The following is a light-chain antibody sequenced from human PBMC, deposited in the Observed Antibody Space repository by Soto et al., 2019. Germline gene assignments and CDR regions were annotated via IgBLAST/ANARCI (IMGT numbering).Light chain of an antibody. J-gene: IGKJ1*01. CDR2: GAS. CDR1: QSVRNN. CDR3: QQYNNWPPWT. V-gene: IGKV3-15*01. Sequence: ETVMTQSPATLSVSPGERATLSCRTSQSVRNNLAWYQQRPGQAPRLLIYGASTRATGVPARFSGSGSGTDFTLTINSPQSEDFAVYFCQQYNNWPPWTFGQGTQVEIK.